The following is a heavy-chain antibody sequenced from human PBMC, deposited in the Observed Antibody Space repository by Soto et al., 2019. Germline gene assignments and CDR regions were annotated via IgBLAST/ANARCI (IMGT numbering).Heavy chain of an antibody. CDR3: ARGSITIRVVDYYYGMYV. V-gene: IGHV1-69*01. Sequence: QAQLVQSGAEVKKPGSSVKVSCKASGGTFSSYAISWLRQAPGQGLEWMGGIIPIFGTANYAQKYQGRVTITADESTITAYMELSSRRYEATAVYYCARGSITIRVVDYYYGMYVWGQGATVPVSS. D-gene: IGHD3-22*01. CDR1: GGTFSSYA. CDR2: IIPIFGTA. J-gene: IGHJ6*02.